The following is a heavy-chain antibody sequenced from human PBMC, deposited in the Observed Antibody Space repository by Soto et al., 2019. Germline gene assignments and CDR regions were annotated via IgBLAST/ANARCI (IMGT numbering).Heavy chain of an antibody. CDR3: ATARYADGRGVDD. CDR1: GLTFIVHA. CDR2: ISGGSANT. V-gene: IGHV3-23*01. Sequence: GXPNRHPDTASGLTFIVHAMSRISQKPGKGLEGVSTISGGSANTYYAESVKGRFIISRDNSKDTLYVQMNSLRAEDTSVDYCATARYADGRGVDDWGQGTLV. D-gene: IGHD5-12*01. J-gene: IGHJ4*02.